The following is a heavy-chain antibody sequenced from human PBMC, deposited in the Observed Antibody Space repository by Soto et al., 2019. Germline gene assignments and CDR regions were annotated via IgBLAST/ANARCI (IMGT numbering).Heavy chain of an antibody. Sequence: SETLSLTCTVSGGSISSSSYYWGWIRQPPGKGLEWIGSIYYSGSTYYNPSLKSRVTISVDTSKNQFSLKLSSVTAADTAVYYCARHPNIPDMWFDYWGQGTLVTVSS. V-gene: IGHV4-39*01. CDR1: GGSISSSSYY. J-gene: IGHJ4*02. CDR2: IYYSGST. CDR3: ARHPNIPDMWFDY. D-gene: IGHD2-15*01.